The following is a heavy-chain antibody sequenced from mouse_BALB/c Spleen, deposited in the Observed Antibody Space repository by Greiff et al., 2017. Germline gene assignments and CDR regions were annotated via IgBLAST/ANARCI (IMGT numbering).Heavy chain of an antibody. CDR1: GFAFSSYD. Sequence: EVQGVESGGGLVKPGGSLKLSCAASGFAFSSYDMSWVRQTPEKRLEWVAYISSGGGSTYYPDTVKGRFTISRDNARNILYLQMSSLRSEDTAMYYCARQDTTAPMDYWGQGTSVTVSS. CDR2: ISSGGGST. V-gene: IGHV5-12-1*01. CDR3: ARQDTTAPMDY. D-gene: IGHD1-2*01. J-gene: IGHJ4*01.